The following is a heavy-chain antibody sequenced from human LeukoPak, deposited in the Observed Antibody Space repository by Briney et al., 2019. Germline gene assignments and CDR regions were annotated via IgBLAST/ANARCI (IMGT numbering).Heavy chain of an antibody. CDR2: ITTSGGST. V-gene: IGHV3-23*01. CDR3: AKDHYVSGRYDAFDI. Sequence: GGSLRLSCAASGFTFSSYAMSWVRQAPGEGLEWVSSITTSGGSTYYADSVKGRFTISRDNAKNTLYLRMSSLRAEDTAVYYCAKDHYVSGRYDAFDIWGQGTMVTVSS. CDR1: GFTFSSYA. J-gene: IGHJ3*02. D-gene: IGHD3-10*01.